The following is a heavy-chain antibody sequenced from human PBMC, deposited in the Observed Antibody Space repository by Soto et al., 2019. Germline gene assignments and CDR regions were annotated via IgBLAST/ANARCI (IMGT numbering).Heavy chain of an antibody. CDR1: GGSFSGYY. CDR2: INYSGST. Sequence: SETLSLTSAVYGGSFSGYYWSWIRQPPGKGLEWIGDINYSGSTNYNPSLKSRVTISVDTSKNQFSLKLSSVTAADTAVYYCARGYCSGGSCYQYYYYYGMDVWGQGTTVTVSS. CDR3: ARGYCSGGSCYQYYYYYGMDV. J-gene: IGHJ6*02. V-gene: IGHV4-34*01. D-gene: IGHD2-15*01.